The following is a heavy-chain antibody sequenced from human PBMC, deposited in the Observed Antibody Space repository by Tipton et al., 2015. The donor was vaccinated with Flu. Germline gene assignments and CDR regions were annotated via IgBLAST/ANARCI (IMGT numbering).Heavy chain of an antibody. Sequence: TLSLTCTVSGGSISSYYWSWIRQPPGKGLEWIGYIYYSGSTNYNPSLKSRVTISVDTSKNQFSLKLSSVTAADTAVYYCAGQTTGYSSSDDAFDIWGQGTMVTVSS. CDR2: IYYSGST. CDR3: AGQTTGYSSSDDAFDI. CDR1: GGSISSYY. V-gene: IGHV4-59*08. D-gene: IGHD6-13*01. J-gene: IGHJ3*02.